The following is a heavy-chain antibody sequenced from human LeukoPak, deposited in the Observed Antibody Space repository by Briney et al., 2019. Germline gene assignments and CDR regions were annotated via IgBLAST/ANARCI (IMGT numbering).Heavy chain of an antibody. J-gene: IGHJ5*02. V-gene: IGHV3-21*01. CDR2: ISSSSSYI. D-gene: IGHD3-10*01. Sequence: GGSLRLSCAASGFTFDSYAMHWVRQAPGKGLEWVSSISSSSSYIYYADSVKGRFTISRDNAKNSLYLQMNSLRAEDTAVYYCARAPYGSGTLGRFDPWGQGTLVTVSS. CDR1: GFTFDSYA. CDR3: ARAPYGSGTLGRFDP.